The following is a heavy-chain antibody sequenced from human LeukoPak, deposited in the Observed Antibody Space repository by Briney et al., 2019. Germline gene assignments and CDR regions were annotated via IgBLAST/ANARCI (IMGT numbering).Heavy chain of an antibody. Sequence: PGGSLRLSCAASGFTFSSYSMNWVRQAPGKGLEWVSSISSSSSYIYYADSVKGRFTISRDNAKNSLYPQMNSLRAEDTAVYYCARGGSSYWGQSKYYFDYWGQGTLVTVSS. V-gene: IGHV3-21*01. J-gene: IGHJ4*02. CDR3: ARGGSSYWGQSKYYFDY. CDR2: ISSSSSYI. CDR1: GFTFSSYS. D-gene: IGHD7-27*01.